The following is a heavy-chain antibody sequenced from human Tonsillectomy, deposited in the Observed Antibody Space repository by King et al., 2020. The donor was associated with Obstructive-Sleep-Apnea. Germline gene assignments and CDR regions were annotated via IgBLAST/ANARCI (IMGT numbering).Heavy chain of an antibody. CDR1: NYTFTSFG. V-gene: IGHV1-18*04. CDR3: AREEWARFDY. D-gene: IGHD1-26*01. J-gene: IGHJ4*02. CDR2: INAYNGNT. Sequence: QLVQSGDEVKKPGASVKVSCKASNYTFTSFGISWVRQAPGQGLELMGGINAYNGNTNFAQKFQDRVTLTRDTSTGTAYMELRSLRSDDTAVYYCAREEWARFDYWGQGTLVIVSS.